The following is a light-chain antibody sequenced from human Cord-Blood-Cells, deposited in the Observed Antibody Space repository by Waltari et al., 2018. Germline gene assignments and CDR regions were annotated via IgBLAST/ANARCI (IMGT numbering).Light chain of an antibody. CDR2: DVS. Sequence: QSALTQPASVSASPGQSITIPCTGTSSDVGGYNYFSWYQQHPGKAPKLMIYDVSKRPSGVSNRFSGSKSGNTASLTISGLQAEDEADYYCSSYTSSSTLVFGGGTKLTVL. CDR3: SSYTSSSTLV. J-gene: IGLJ3*02. CDR1: SSDVGGYNY. V-gene: IGLV2-14*01.